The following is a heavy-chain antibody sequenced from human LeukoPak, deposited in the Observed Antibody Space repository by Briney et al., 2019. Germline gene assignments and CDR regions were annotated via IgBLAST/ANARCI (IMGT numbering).Heavy chain of an antibody. CDR1: GGSFSGYY. V-gene: IGHV4-34*01. Sequence: SETLSLTCAVYGGSFSGYYWSWIRQPPGKGLEWIGSIYHSGSTYYNPSLKSRVTISVDTSKNQFSLKLSSVTAADTAVYYCARVRGSPYNWFDPWGQGTLVTVSS. CDR3: ARVRGSPYNWFDP. D-gene: IGHD6-13*01. J-gene: IGHJ5*02. CDR2: IYHSGST.